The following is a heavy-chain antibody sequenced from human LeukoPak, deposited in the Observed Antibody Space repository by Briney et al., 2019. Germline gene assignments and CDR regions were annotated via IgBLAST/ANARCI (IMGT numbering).Heavy chain of an antibody. V-gene: IGHV4-61*02. CDR2: MYTSGST. CDR3: ARVIAGRDAFDI. D-gene: IGHD2-21*01. Sequence: SQTLSLTCTVSGGSISSGSYYWSWIRQPAGQGLEYIGRMYTSGSTNYNPSLKSRVTISVNTSKNQFSLKLSSVTAADTAVYYCARVIAGRDAFDIWGQGTMVTVSS. J-gene: IGHJ3*02. CDR1: GGSISSGSYY.